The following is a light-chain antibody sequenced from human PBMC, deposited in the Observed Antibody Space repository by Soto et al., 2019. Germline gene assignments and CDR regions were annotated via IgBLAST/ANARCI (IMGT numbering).Light chain of an antibody. CDR1: QGISSY. CDR2: DAS. J-gene: IGKJ1*01. CDR3: QQYNSYSGT. Sequence: AIRMTQSPSSFSASTGDSSTTTCRASQGISSYLAWYQQKPGKAPKLLIYDASSLESGVPSRFSGSGSGTEFTLTISSLQPDDFATYYCQQYNSYSGTVGQGTKVDIK. V-gene: IGKV1-8*01.